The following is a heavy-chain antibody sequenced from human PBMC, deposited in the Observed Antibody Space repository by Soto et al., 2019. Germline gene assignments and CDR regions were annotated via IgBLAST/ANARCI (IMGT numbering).Heavy chain of an antibody. D-gene: IGHD6-19*01. CDR3: ARGAGIAVAGPYYYYGMDV. J-gene: IGHJ6*02. CDR2: INHSGST. V-gene: IGHV4-34*01. CDR1: GGSFSGYY. Sequence: PSETLSLTCAVYGGSFSGYYWSWIRQPPGKGLEWIGEINHSGSTNYNPSLKSRVTISVDTSKNQFSLKLSSVTAADTAVYYCARGAGIAVAGPYYYYGMDVWGQGTTVTVSS.